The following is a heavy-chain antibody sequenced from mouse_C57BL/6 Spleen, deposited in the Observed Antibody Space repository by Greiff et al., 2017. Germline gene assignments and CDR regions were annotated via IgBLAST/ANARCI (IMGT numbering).Heavy chain of an antibody. D-gene: IGHD1-1*01. CDR1: GFTFSSYA. CDR3: ARDHYYGSSYEFAY. CDR2: ISDGGSYT. V-gene: IGHV5-4*01. J-gene: IGHJ3*01. Sequence: EVKLVESGGGLVKPGGSLKLSCAASGFTFSSYAMSWVRQTPEKRLEWVATISDGGSYTYYPDNVKGRFTISRANAKNNLYLQMSHLKSEDTAMYYCARDHYYGSSYEFAYWGQGTLVTVSA.